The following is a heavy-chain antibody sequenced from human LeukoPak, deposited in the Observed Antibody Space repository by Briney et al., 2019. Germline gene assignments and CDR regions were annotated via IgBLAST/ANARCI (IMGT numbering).Heavy chain of an antibody. V-gene: IGHV1-69*06. CDR1: GGTFSSYA. J-gene: IGHJ3*02. Sequence: SVKVSFKASGGTFSSYAISWVRQAPGQGLEWMGGIIPIFGTANYAQKFQGRVTITADKSTSTAYMELSSLRSEDTAVYYCARQDYDILTGYYRGHAFDIWGQGTMVTVSS. D-gene: IGHD3-9*01. CDR3: ARQDYDILTGYYRGHAFDI. CDR2: IIPIFGTA.